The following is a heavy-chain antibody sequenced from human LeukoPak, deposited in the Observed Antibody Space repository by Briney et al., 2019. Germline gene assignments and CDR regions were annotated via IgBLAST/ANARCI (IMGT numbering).Heavy chain of an antibody. D-gene: IGHD2-15*01. CDR3: ARTIGYCSGGTCHDAFDI. CDR2: IIPIFGTA. V-gene: IGHV1-69*06. J-gene: IGHJ3*02. CDR1: GYSFTSYG. Sequence: ASVKVSCKASGYSFTSYGISWVRQAPGQGLEWMGGIIPIFGTANYAQKFQGRVTITADKSTSTAYMELSSLRSEDTAVYYCARTIGYCSGGTCHDAFDIWGQGTMVTVSS.